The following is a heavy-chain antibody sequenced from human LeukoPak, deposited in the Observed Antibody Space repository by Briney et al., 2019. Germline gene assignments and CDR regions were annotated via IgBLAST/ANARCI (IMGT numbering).Heavy chain of an antibody. J-gene: IGHJ4*02. Sequence: GGSLRLSCAASGFTFSSYGMHWVRQAPGKGLEWVAFIRYGGSNKYYADSVKGRFTISRDNSKNTLYLQMNSLRAEDTAVYYCASDTHDYTDYWGQGTLVTVSS. CDR1: GFTFSSYG. CDR2: IRYGGSNK. CDR3: ASDTHDYTDY. D-gene: IGHD4-11*01. V-gene: IGHV3-30*02.